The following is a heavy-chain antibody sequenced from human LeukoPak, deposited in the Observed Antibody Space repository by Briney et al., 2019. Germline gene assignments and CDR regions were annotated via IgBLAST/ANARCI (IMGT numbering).Heavy chain of an antibody. J-gene: IGHJ4*02. Sequence: PSETLSLTCAVYGVSASSDNWWTWVRQSPGKGLEWIGETHRSGDTKYNPSLNGRVTISIDNSNNRLSLHLRYVTAADTAMYYCATRDQSRTYLAPADCWGQGTLATVSS. CDR1: GVSASSDNW. CDR2: THRSGDT. D-gene: IGHD5-24*01. V-gene: IGHV4-4*02. CDR3: ATRDQSRTYLAPADC.